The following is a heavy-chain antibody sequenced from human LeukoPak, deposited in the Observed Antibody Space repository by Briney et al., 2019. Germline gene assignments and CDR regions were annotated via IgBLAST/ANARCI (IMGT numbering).Heavy chain of an antibody. Sequence: PSETLSLTCTVSGYSISSGYYWGWIRQPPGKGLEWIGSIYYSGSTYYNPSLKSRVTISVDTSKNQFSLKLSSVTAADTAVYYCAGRTARQPLYYYDSSGYYSTNAFDIWGQGTMVTVS. CDR2: IYYSGST. J-gene: IGHJ3*02. CDR1: GYSISSGYY. V-gene: IGHV4-38-2*02. CDR3: AGRTARQPLYYYDSSGYYSTNAFDI. D-gene: IGHD3-22*01.